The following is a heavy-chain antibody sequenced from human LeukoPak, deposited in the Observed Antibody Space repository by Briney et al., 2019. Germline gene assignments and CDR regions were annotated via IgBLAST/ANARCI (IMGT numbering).Heavy chain of an antibody. CDR2: SYYSGTT. CDR1: GGSITSHS. CDR3: ARASHRSHDTIYGMDV. Sequence: SETLSLTCNVSGGSITSHSWNWIRQSPGKGLEWIGYSYYSGTTNYSPSLKSRVTISLDTSKNQISLKLTSVTAADTAVYYCARASHRSHDTIYGMDVWGQGTTVIVSS. D-gene: IGHD3-9*01. V-gene: IGHV4-59*11. J-gene: IGHJ6*02.